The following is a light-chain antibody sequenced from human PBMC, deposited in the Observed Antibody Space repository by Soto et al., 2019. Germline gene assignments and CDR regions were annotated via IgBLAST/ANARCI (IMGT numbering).Light chain of an antibody. Sequence: QSALTQPASVSGSPGQSITISCTGTSSDVGGYNYVSWYQHHPGKAPKLMIYDVSNRPSGVSNRFSGSKSGNTASLTISGLQAEDESDYYCSSYTISSTLDVFGTGTKLTVL. J-gene: IGLJ1*01. V-gene: IGLV2-14*03. CDR2: DVS. CDR1: SSDVGGYNY. CDR3: SSYTISSTLDV.